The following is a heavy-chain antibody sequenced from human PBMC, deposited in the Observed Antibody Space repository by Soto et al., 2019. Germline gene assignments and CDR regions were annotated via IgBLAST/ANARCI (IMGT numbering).Heavy chain of an antibody. CDR3: ARDACNGLVRPLHFDF. CDR2: ISGNGGRT. D-gene: IGHD2-21*01. Sequence: GGSLRLSCAASGFTYSKHAMTWVRQAPGKGLEWVATISGNGGRTYYADSVKGRFIISRDNSRNLVHLQMNSLRVGDTALYLCARDACNGLVRPLHFDFWGQGAQVTVSS. V-gene: IGHV3-23*01. CDR1: GFTYSKHA. J-gene: IGHJ4*02.